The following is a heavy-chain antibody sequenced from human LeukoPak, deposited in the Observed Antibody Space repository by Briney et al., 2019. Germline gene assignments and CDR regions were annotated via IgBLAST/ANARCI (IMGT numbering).Heavy chain of an antibody. CDR3: ARDSSSSRDIFYMDV. CDR2: IKQDGSET. J-gene: IGHJ6*03. D-gene: IGHD3-3*02. Sequence: GGSLRLSCAASGFSLSTYWMSWVRQAPGKGLEWMANIKQDGSETYYVDSVRGRFSISKDNAKNSLYLQMNSLRAEDTAVYYCARDSSSSRDIFYMDVWGKGTTVTVSS. CDR1: GFSLSTYW. V-gene: IGHV3-7*01.